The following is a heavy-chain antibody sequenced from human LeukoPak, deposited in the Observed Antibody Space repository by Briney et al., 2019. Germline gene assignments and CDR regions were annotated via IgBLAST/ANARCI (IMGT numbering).Heavy chain of an antibody. Sequence: PGGSVRLSCAASGFTFNDYYMSWIRQAPGKGREWLSYINIGGTNTHYADSVKGRFTISRDNAKKSLYLEMNNLRAEDTAVYYCATDGAGFDTWGQGVLVTVSS. CDR3: ATDGAGFDT. J-gene: IGHJ5*02. CDR2: INIGGTNT. V-gene: IGHV3-11*01. CDR1: GFTFNDYY.